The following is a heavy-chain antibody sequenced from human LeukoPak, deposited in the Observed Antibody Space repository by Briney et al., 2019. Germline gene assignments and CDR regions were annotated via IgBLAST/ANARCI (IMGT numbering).Heavy chain of an antibody. CDR1: GYTLSDLS. CDR2: FDPGDGET. V-gene: IGHV1-24*01. Sequence: ASVKVSCKVSGYTLSDLSMHWVRQAPGKGLEWMGGFDPGDGETIYTQKFQGRVTMTEDTSTDTAYMELSSLRSEDTAAYYCAAGGVYDLFDYWGQGTLVTVSS. CDR3: AAGGVYDLFDY. J-gene: IGHJ4*02. D-gene: IGHD5/OR15-5a*01.